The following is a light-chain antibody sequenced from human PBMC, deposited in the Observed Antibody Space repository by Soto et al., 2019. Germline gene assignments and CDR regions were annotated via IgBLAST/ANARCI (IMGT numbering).Light chain of an antibody. J-gene: IGKJ5*01. CDR2: DAS. V-gene: IGKV3-11*01. Sequence: EIVLTQSPGTLSLSPGERATPSCRASQSVSNNYLAWYQQKPGQAPRLLIYDASNRATGIPARFSGSGSGTDFTLTISSLEPEDFAVYYCQQRSNWPLTFGQGTRLEIK. CDR1: QSVSNNY. CDR3: QQRSNWPLT.